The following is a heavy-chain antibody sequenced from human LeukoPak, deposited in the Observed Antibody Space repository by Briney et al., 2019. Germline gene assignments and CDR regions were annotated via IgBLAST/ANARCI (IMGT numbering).Heavy chain of an antibody. J-gene: IGHJ4*02. V-gene: IGHV1-2*02. CDR3: ARDFRSVNTGHY. CDR1: GYTFTGYY. Sequence: ASVKVSCKASGYTFTGYYMHWVRPAPGQGLEWMGWINPNSGGTNYAQKFQGRVTMTRDTSISTAYMELSRLRSDDTAVYYCARDFRSVNTGHYWGQGTLVTVSS. D-gene: IGHD3-10*01. CDR2: INPNSGGT.